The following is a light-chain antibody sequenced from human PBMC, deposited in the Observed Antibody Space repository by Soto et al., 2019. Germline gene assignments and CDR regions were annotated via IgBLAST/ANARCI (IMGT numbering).Light chain of an antibody. CDR1: QIISNY. J-gene: IGKJ4*01. V-gene: IGKV1-39*01. Sequence: DIPMTQSPSSLSASVGDRVTVTCRASQIISNYLNWYQLKPGKAPKLLIYTASSLQSGVPSRFSGSVSGTDFTLTISSLQPEDFATYYCQQSYNTPLTFGGGTKVEIK. CDR2: TAS. CDR3: QQSYNTPLT.